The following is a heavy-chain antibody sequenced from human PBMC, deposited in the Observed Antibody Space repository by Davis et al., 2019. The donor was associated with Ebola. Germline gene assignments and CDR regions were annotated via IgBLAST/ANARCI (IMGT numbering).Heavy chain of an antibody. J-gene: IGHJ4*02. CDR2: INHSGST. D-gene: IGHD3-10*01. Sequence: PGGSLRLSCAVYGGSFSGYYWSWIRQPPGKGLEWIGEINHSGSTNYNPSLKSRVTISVDTSKNQFSLKLSSVTAADTAVYYCARGYNGWFGELLSYYFDYWGQGTLVTVSS. V-gene: IGHV4-34*01. CDR3: ARGYNGWFGELLSYYFDY. CDR1: GGSFSGYY.